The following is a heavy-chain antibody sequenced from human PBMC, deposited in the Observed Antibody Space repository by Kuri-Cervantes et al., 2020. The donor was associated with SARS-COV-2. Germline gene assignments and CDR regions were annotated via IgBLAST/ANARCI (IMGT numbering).Heavy chain of an antibody. CDR2: ISYDGSNK. V-gene: IGHV3-30-3*01. CDR3: ARVAVAGTLYYYYYYGMDV. CDR1: GFTFSSYA. J-gene: IGHJ6*02. D-gene: IGHD6-19*01. Sequence: ISCAASGFTFSSYAMHWVRQAPGKGLEWVVVISYDGSNKYYADSVKGRFTISRDNSKNTLYLQMNSLRAEDTAVYYCARVAVAGTLYYYYYYGMDVWGQGTTVTVSS.